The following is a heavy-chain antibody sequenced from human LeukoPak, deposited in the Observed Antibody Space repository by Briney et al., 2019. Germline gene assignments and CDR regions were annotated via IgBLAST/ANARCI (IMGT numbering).Heavy chain of an antibody. CDR3: ARVEGFIDY. J-gene: IGHJ4*02. V-gene: IGHV3-48*04. CDR2: ITGGGGSGGTK. Sequence: PGGSLRLSCVASGFAFSNYGMNWVRQAPGKGLEWVSGITGGGGSGGTKYYADSVKGRFTISRDNAKNSLYLQMISLRAEDTALYYCARVEGFIDYWGQGTLVTVSS. D-gene: IGHD3-16*02. CDR1: GFAFSNYG.